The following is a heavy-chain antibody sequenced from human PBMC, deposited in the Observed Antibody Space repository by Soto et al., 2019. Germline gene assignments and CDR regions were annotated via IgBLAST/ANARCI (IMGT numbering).Heavy chain of an antibody. V-gene: IGHV3-15*01. D-gene: IGHD3-3*01. CDR2: IKSKTDGGTT. J-gene: IGHJ5*02. Sequence: GGSLRLSCAASGFTFSNAWMSWVRQAPGKGLEWVGRIKSKTDGGTTDYAAPVKGRFTISRDDSKNTLYLQMNSLKTEDTAVYYCTTDTDGGGVVIIGFDPWGQGTLVTVSS. CDR1: GFTFSNAW. CDR3: TTDTDGGGVVIIGFDP.